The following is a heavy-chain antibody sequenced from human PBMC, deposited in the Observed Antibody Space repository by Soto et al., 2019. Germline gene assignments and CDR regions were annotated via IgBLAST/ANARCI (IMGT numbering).Heavy chain of an antibody. J-gene: IGHJ5*02. V-gene: IGHV4-59*01. CDR2: IYYSGST. D-gene: IGHD3-10*01. CDR1: GGSISSYY. CDR3: ARGLVEMVRGERLKYWFDP. Sequence: PSETLSLTCTVSGGSISSYYWSWIRQPPGKGLEWIGYIYYSGSTNYNPSLKSRVTISVDTSKNQFSLKLSSVTAADTAVYYCARGLVEMVRGERLKYWFDPWGQGTLVTVSS.